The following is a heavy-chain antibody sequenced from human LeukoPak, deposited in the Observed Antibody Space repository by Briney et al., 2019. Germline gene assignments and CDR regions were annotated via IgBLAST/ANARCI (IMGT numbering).Heavy chain of an antibody. CDR1: GGTFSSHT. D-gene: IGHD6-19*01. V-gene: IGHV1-69*02. Sequence: GASVKVSCKSSGGTFSSHTISWVRQAPGQGLEWMGRIIPILGIANYAQKFQGRVTITADKSTSTAYMELSSLRSEDTAVYYCARWSLGSSGTNWFDPWGQGTLVTVSS. J-gene: IGHJ5*02. CDR3: ARWSLGSSGTNWFDP. CDR2: IIPILGIA.